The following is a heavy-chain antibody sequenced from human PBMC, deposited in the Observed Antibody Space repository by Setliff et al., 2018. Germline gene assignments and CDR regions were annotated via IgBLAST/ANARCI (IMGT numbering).Heavy chain of an antibody. J-gene: IGHJ3*02. Sequence: GGSLRLSCAASGFTFSRYAMNWVRQTPGKGLEWVSYMSASSANIQYADSVRGRFTVSRDNARNSLYLQMNSLRGDDAAVYYCARSAANGGHDPFDIWGQGTMVTVSS. V-gene: IGHV3-48*01. CDR1: GFTFSRYA. CDR2: MSASSANI. CDR3: ARSAANGGHDPFDI. D-gene: IGHD6-25*01.